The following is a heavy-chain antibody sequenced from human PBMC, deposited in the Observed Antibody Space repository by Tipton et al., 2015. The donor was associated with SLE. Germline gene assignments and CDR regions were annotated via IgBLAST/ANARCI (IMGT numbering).Heavy chain of an antibody. CDR2: INHSGIT. CDR1: GGSFSGYY. J-gene: IGHJ2*01. CDR3: ARGGVQLWRYFDL. D-gene: IGHD5-18*01. V-gene: IGHV4-34*01. Sequence: TLSLTCAVYGGSFSGYYWSWIRQPPGKGLEWIGEINHSGITNYNPSLKSRVTISVDTSKNQFSLKLSSVTAADTAVYYCARGGVQLWRYFDLRGRGTLVTVSS.